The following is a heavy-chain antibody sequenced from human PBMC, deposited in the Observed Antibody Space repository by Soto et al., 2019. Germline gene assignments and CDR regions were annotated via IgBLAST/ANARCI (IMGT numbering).Heavy chain of an antibody. V-gene: IGHV4-59*08. CDR3: ARRYGVFFDY. CDR1: GGSISSYY. J-gene: IGHJ4*02. D-gene: IGHD4-17*01. Sequence: LSLTCTVSGGSISSYYWSWIRQPPGKGLEWIGYIYYSGSTNYNPSLKSRVTISVDTSKNQFSLKLSSVTAADTAVYYCARRYGVFFDYWGQGTLVTVSS. CDR2: IYYSGST.